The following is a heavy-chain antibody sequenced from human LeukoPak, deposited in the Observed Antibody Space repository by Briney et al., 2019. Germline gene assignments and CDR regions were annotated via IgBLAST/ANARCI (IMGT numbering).Heavy chain of an antibody. V-gene: IGHV4-38-2*01. CDR1: DYSISSGYY. J-gene: IGHJ4*02. D-gene: IGHD2-2*01. CDR3: ARVRGYCSSTICYRYYFDY. CDR2: IYHSGST. Sequence: SETLSLTCAVSDYSISSGYYWGWIRQPPGKGLEWIGTIYHSGSTYYNPSLKSRVTISVDTSKNQFSLKLTSVTAADTAMYYCARVRGYCSSTICYRYYFDYWGQGTLVTVSS.